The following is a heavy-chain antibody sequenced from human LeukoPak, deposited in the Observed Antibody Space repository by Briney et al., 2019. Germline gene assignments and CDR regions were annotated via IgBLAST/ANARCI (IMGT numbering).Heavy chain of an antibody. Sequence: PGGSLRLSCAASGFSFSFYGMQWVRQAPGKGLEWVAVISSDGSKEYCADSVKGRFSISRDNSKNTLYLQMNSLRDEDTAVYYCALSPNCGGGGCPAGSGYWGQGTLVTVSS. CDR1: GFSFSFYG. CDR2: ISSDGSKE. D-gene: IGHD2-21*01. V-gene: IGHV3-30*03. J-gene: IGHJ4*02. CDR3: ALSPNCGGGGCPAGSGY.